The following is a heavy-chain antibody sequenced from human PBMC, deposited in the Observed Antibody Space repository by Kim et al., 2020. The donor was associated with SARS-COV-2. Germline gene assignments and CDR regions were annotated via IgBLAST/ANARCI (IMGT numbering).Heavy chain of an antibody. Sequence: ASVKVSCKVSGYTLTELSMHWVRQAPGKGLEWMGGFDPEDGETIYAQKFQGRVTMTEDTSTDTAYMELSSLRSEDTAVYYCATGRPFWSDDYDGDYYGMDVCGQGTTVTVSS. D-gene: IGHD3-3*01. CDR3: ATGRPFWSDDYDGDYYGMDV. CDR1: GYTLTELS. V-gene: IGHV1-24*01. J-gene: IGHJ6*02. CDR2: FDPEDGET.